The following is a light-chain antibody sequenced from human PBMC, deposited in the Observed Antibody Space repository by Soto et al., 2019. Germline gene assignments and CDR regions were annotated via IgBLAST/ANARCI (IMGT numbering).Light chain of an antibody. CDR2: GAS. Sequence: EIVLTQSPGTLSVSPGQRATLSCRASQSVSSSFLAWYQQKLGQAPRLLIYGASSRATGIPDRFSGSESGTDFTLTISRLGPEDFAVYYCQQYGSSPYTFGQGTKLEIK. CDR3: QQYGSSPYT. CDR1: QSVSSSF. J-gene: IGKJ2*01. V-gene: IGKV3-20*01.